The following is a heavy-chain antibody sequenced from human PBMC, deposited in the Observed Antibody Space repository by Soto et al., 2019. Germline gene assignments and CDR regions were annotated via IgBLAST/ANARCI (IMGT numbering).Heavy chain of an antibody. V-gene: IGHV3-23*01. CDR3: AKDTSSSPYYMDV. J-gene: IGHJ6*03. Sequence: EVQVLESGGGLVQPGGSLRLSCAASGFTFSNFAMSWVRHAPGKGLEWVSAISGSTGSTYYADSVKGRFTISRDNSKNTLHLQMNSLRAEDTAVYYCAKDTSSSPYYMDVWGKGTTVTVSS. D-gene: IGHD2-2*01. CDR1: GFTFSNFA. CDR2: ISGSTGST.